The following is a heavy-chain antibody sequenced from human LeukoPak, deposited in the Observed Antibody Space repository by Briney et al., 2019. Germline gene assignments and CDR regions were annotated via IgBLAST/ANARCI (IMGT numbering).Heavy chain of an antibody. CDR3: AKDNSGFLEWLLLGY. J-gene: IGHJ4*02. CDR2: ISGSGGST. V-gene: IGHV3-23*01. D-gene: IGHD3-3*01. CDR1: GFTFSSYA. Sequence: AGGSLRLSCAASGFTFSSYAMSWVRQAPGKGLEWVSAISGSGGSTYYADSVKSRFTISRDNSKNTLYLQMNSLRAEDTAVYYCAKDNSGFLEWLLLGYWGQGTLVTVSS.